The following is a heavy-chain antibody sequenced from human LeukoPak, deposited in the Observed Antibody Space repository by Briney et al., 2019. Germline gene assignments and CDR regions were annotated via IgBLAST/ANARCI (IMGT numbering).Heavy chain of an antibody. Sequence: GASVKASCKPSGYSFTSYDINWVRESTGQGLEWMGWMGPKSGHTGYAQNFQGRVTMTRNTSISTAYMELSSLRSEDTAVYYCVGGAPNWGFDYWGQGTLVTVSS. J-gene: IGHJ4*02. CDR1: GYSFTSYD. CDR3: VGGAPNWGFDY. CDR2: MGPKSGHT. V-gene: IGHV1-8*01. D-gene: IGHD7-27*01.